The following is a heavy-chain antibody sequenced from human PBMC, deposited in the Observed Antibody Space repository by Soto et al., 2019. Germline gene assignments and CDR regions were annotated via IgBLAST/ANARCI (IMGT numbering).Heavy chain of an antibody. CDR1: GGTFSSYA. D-gene: IGHD6-13*01. CDR2: IIPIFGTA. J-gene: IGHJ5*02. Sequence: QVQLVQSGAEVKKPGSSVKVCCKASGGTFSSYAISWVRQAPGQGLEWMGGIIPIFGTANYAQKFQGRVTITADESTSTAYMELSSLRSEDTAVYYCARGVESSSWYLVSWFDPWGQGTLVTVSS. CDR3: ARGVESSSWYLVSWFDP. V-gene: IGHV1-69*01.